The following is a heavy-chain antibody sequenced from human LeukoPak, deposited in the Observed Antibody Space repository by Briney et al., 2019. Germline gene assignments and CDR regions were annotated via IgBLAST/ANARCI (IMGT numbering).Heavy chain of an antibody. Sequence: GGSLTLSCVFSGFNFDNFAMHWVRQPLGKGLEWVAVISHDGRTKYYAGSMKGRITISRDNSKNTLFLQMNNLRSEDTAVYFCARPSPPGDGYNPPDHWGQGTLVTVSS. CDR1: GFNFDNFA. CDR3: ARPSPPGDGYNPPDH. D-gene: IGHD5-24*01. J-gene: IGHJ4*02. CDR2: ISHDGRTK. V-gene: IGHV3-30*04.